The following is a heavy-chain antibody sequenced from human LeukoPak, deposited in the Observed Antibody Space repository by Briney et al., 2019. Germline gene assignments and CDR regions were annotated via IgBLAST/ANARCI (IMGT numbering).Heavy chain of an antibody. CDR3: AKSSRFLVDSRIDY. Sequence: GGSLRLSCVASGFSFSSYWMSWVRQAPGKGLEWVSAISGSGGSTYYADSVKGRFTISRDNSKNTLYLQMNSLRAQDTAVYYCAKSSRFLVDSRIDYWGQGTLVTVSS. J-gene: IGHJ4*02. CDR2: ISGSGGST. CDR1: GFSFSSYW. V-gene: IGHV3-23*01. D-gene: IGHD2/OR15-2a*01.